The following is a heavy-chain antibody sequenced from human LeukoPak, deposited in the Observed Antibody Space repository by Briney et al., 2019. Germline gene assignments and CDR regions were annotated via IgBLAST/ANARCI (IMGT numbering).Heavy chain of an antibody. CDR3: ARVRRDAFDI. CDR1: GGSISSGGYY. V-gene: IGHV4-31*03. J-gene: IGHJ3*02. Sequence: PSETLSLTCTVSGGSISSGGYYWSWIRQHPGKGLEWIGYIYYSGSTYYNPSLKSRVTTSVDTSKNQFSLKLSSVTAADTTVYYCARVRRDAFDIWGQGTMVTVSS. CDR2: IYYSGST.